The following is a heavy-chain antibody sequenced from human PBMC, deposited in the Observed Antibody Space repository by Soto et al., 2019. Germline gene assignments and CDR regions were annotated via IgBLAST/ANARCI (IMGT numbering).Heavy chain of an antibody. CDR3: ARIIEALPGRGALDF. Sequence: QITLKESGPTLVKPTQTLTLTCTFSGFSLYTSGVGVGWIRQPPGKALEWLALIYWDDNERYNPSLQSRLTITKDTSINRVVLTMTNMDAVDTATYYCARIIEALPGRGALDFWGQGTLVTVSS. D-gene: IGHD6-6*01. V-gene: IGHV2-5*02. CDR2: IYWDDNE. CDR1: GFSLYTSGVG. J-gene: IGHJ4*02.